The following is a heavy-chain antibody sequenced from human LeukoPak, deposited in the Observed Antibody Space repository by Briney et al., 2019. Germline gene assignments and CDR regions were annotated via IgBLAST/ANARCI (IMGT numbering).Heavy chain of an antibody. CDR2: ISSSSSTT. CDR3: ARAGSYGALNQGY. V-gene: IGHV3-48*01. CDR1: GFTFSSYS. Sequence: GGSLRLSCAASGFTFSSYSMNWVRQAPGKGLEWVSYISSSSSTTYYADSVKGRFTISRDNANNSLYLQMNSLRAEDTAVYYCARAGSYGALNQGYWGQGTLVTVSS. D-gene: IGHD3-10*01. J-gene: IGHJ4*02.